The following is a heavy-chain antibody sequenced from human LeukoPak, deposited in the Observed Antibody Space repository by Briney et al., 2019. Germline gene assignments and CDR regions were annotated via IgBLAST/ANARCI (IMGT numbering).Heavy chain of an antibody. CDR3: AREGGSIVGATHDY. J-gene: IGHJ4*02. V-gene: IGHV1-2*02. D-gene: IGHD1-26*01. Sequence: GASVKVSCKASGYTFTGYYMHWVRQAPGQGLEWMGWINPNSGGTNYAQKFQGRVTMTRDTSISTPYMELSRLRSDDTAVYYCAREGGSIVGATHDYWGQGTLVTVSS. CDR1: GYTFTGYY. CDR2: INPNSGGT.